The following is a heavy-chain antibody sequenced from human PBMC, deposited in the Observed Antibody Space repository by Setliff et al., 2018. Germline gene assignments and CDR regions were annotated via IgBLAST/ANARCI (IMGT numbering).Heavy chain of an antibody. Sequence: ASVKVSCKVSGYTLTELSRHWVRQAPGKGLEWMGGFDPEDGETIYAQKFQGRVTMTRDTSISTAYMELSRLRSDDTAVYYCARGGSSGLYAFDIWGQGTMVTVSS. CDR3: ARGGSSGLYAFDI. CDR1: GYTLTELS. D-gene: IGHD6-19*01. J-gene: IGHJ3*02. V-gene: IGHV1-24*01. CDR2: FDPEDGET.